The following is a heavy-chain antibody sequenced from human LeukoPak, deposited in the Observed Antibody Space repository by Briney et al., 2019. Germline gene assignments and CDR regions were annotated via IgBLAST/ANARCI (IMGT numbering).Heavy chain of an antibody. CDR1: GFTFSSYF. Sequence: GGSLTLSCTASGFTFSSYFMNWLRQSTGKGLEWVSSISGGRSYIYNAVLVKGRFTTTKDNAKNLLFLHTDSTSADDTALYYCAIYTSSWYYWGQGALVTVSS. CDR3: AIYTSSWYY. J-gene: IGHJ4*02. D-gene: IGHD6-13*01. V-gene: IGHV3-21*01. CDR2: ISGGRSYI.